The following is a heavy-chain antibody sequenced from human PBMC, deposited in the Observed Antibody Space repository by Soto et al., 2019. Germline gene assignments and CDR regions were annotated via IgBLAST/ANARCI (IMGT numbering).Heavy chain of an antibody. D-gene: IGHD2-2*01. Sequence: GGSLRLSCAASGFTFSSYAMSWVRQAPGKGLEWVSAISGSGGSTYYAASVKGRFTISRDNSKNTLYLQMNSLRAEDTAVYYCAKGHIGGSSTYYMDVWGKGTTVTVSS. CDR2: ISGSGGST. V-gene: IGHV3-23*01. CDR3: AKGHIGGSSTYYMDV. CDR1: GFTFSSYA. J-gene: IGHJ6*03.